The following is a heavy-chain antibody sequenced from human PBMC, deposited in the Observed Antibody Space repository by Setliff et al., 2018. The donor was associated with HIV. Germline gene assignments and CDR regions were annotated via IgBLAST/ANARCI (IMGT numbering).Heavy chain of an antibody. D-gene: IGHD5-12*01. V-gene: IGHV4-34*01. CDR1: GGSFSGYY. J-gene: IGHJ6*02. Sequence: SETLSLTCAVYGGSFSGYYWSWIRQPPGRGLEWIGEINHSGSTNYNPSLKSRVTISVDTSKNQFSLKLSSVTAADTAVYYCARGDSGYDWYYYGMDVWGQGTTVTVSS. CDR3: ARGDSGYDWYYYGMDV. CDR2: INHSGST.